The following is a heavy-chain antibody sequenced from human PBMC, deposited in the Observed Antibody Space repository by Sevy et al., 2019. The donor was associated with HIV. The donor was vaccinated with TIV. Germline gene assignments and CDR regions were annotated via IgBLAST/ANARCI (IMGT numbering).Heavy chain of an antibody. CDR1: GETYSSYA. D-gene: IGHD3-22*01. J-gene: IGHJ5*02. V-gene: IGHV1-69*13. Sequence: ASVKVSCRASGETYSSYAISWVRQAPGQGLEWMGGIIPLFGTTNYAQNFQGRVTITADESTNTAYMELSSLSSEDTAVYYVSRYYDTSGYPWFDPWGQGTLVTVSS. CDR3: SRYYDTSGYPWFDP. CDR2: IIPLFGTT.